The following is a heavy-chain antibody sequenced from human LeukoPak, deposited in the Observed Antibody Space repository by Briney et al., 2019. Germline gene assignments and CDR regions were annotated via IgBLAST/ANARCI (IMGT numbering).Heavy chain of an antibody. CDR3: VRDRRYFDL. V-gene: IGHV3-48*02. Sequence: GGSLRLSCAASGFSFSGSSMSWVRQAPGKGLEWLAYLSSSPINSSIYYADSVKGRFTISRDKARSSLYLQLNSLRDDDTAVYYCVRDRRYFDLWGRGTLVTVSS. CDR2: LSSSPINSSI. J-gene: IGHJ2*01. CDR1: GFSFSGSS.